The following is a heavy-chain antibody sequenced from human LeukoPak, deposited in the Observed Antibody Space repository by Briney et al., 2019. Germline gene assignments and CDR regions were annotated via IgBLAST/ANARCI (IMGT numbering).Heavy chain of an antibody. J-gene: IGHJ4*02. D-gene: IGHD2-15*01. Sequence: SETLSLTCTVSGGSISSSSYYWGWIRQPPGKGLEWFGSIYYSGSTYYNPSLKSRVTISVDPSKNQFSLKLSSVAAADTAVYYCAGPGCSGGSCYTTYFDYWGQGTLVTVSS. CDR2: IYYSGST. CDR1: GGSISSSSYY. V-gene: IGHV4-39*01. CDR3: AGPGCSGGSCYTTYFDY.